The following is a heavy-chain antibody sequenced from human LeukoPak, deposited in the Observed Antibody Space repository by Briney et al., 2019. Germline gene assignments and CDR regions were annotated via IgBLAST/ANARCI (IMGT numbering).Heavy chain of an antibody. Sequence: PSETLSLTCTVSGGSISSSSYYWGWIRQPPGKGLEWIGSIYYSGSTYYNPSLKSRVTISVDTSKNQFSLKLSSVTAADTAVYYCARLSWPGRGSRFDPWGQGTLVTVSS. CDR1: GGSISSSSYY. CDR2: IYYSGST. CDR3: ARLSWPGRGSRFDP. J-gene: IGHJ5*02. D-gene: IGHD2/OR15-2a*01. V-gene: IGHV4-39*07.